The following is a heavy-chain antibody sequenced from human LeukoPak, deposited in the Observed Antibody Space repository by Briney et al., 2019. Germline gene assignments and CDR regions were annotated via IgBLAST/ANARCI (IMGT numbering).Heavy chain of an antibody. Sequence: SQTLSLTCAISGDSISSNSASWTWIRQSPSRGLEWLGRTYYRSKWYNDYAESVKSRMTINPDTSKNQFSLQLNSVTPEDTAIYYCARESDTGYVNFWGQGTLVTVSS. CDR1: GDSISSNSAS. CDR3: ARESDTGYVNF. D-gene: IGHD5-12*01. V-gene: IGHV6-1*01. CDR2: TYYRSKWYN. J-gene: IGHJ4*02.